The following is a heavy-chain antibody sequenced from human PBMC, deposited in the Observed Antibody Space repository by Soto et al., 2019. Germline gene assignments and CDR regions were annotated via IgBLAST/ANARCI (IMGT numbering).Heavy chain of an antibody. J-gene: IGHJ6*02. CDR3: ARGALMGYYGMDV. CDR2: IYYSGST. D-gene: IGHD2-8*01. V-gene: IGHV4-59*01. Sequence: SSGTPFLTSPVSCGSLRCYYWSWIRAPPGKGLEWIGYIYYSGSTNYNPSLKSRVTISVDTSKNQFSLKLSSVTAADTAVYYCARGALMGYYGMDVWGQGTTVTVSS. CDR1: CGSLRCYY.